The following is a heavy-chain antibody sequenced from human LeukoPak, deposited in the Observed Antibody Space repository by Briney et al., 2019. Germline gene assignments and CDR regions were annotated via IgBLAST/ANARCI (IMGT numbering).Heavy chain of an antibody. CDR2: ISAYNGNT. J-gene: IGHJ5*02. CDR1: GYTFTSYG. CDR3: ARTVGDGYNTPDWFDP. D-gene: IGHD5-24*01. Sequence: GASVKVSCKASGYTFTSYGISWVRQAPGQGLEWMGWISAYNGNTNYAQKLQGRVTKTTDTSTSTAYMELRSLRSDDTAVYYCARTVGDGYNTPDWFDPWGQGTLVTVSS. V-gene: IGHV1-18*01.